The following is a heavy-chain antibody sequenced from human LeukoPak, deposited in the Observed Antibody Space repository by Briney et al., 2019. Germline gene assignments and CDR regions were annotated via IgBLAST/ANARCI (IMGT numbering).Heavy chain of an antibody. V-gene: IGHV1-46*01. Sequence: ASVKVSCKASGYAFMSYYMHWVRQAPGQGLEWMGIINPSGGSTTYAQNFQGRVTMTRDTSTSTVYLEVNSLRSDDTAVYYCAREGYGSGRRLGLDVWGQGTTVTVSS. CDR1: GYAFMSYY. CDR2: INPSGGST. J-gene: IGHJ6*02. D-gene: IGHD3-10*01. CDR3: AREGYGSGRRLGLDV.